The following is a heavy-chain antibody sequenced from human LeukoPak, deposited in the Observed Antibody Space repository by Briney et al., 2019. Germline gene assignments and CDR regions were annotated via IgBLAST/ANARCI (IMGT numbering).Heavy chain of an antibody. CDR1: GFTFSSYE. D-gene: IGHD3-10*01. CDR3: ARPSGALRRDDAFDI. J-gene: IGHJ3*02. CDR2: ISSSGSTI. V-gene: IGHV3-48*03. Sequence: GGSLRLSCAASGFTFSSYEMNWVRQAPGKGLEWVSYISSSGSTIYYADSVKGRFTISRDNAKNSLYLQMNSLRAEDTAVYYCARPSGALRRDDAFDIWGQGTMVTVSS.